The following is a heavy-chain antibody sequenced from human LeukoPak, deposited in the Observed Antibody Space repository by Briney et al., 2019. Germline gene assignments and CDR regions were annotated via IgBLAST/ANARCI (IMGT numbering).Heavy chain of an antibody. CDR1: RFTFSTYE. J-gene: IGHJ4*02. CDR3: AGKPRDGYNDGRFDF. Sequence: GGSLRLSCARSRFTFSTYELNWVRQAPRQGLAWVSYISTTGRTTYYADSVQGRFTMSRDNAKDSVFLQVNSLRADDTAVYYCAGKPRDGYNDGRFDFWGQGTLVTVSS. V-gene: IGHV3-48*03. CDR2: ISTTGRTT. D-gene: IGHD5-24*01.